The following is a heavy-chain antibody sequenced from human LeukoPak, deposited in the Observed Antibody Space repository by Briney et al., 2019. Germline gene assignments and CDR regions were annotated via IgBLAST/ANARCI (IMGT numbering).Heavy chain of an antibody. CDR3: AEAYYDILTGLRH. CDR1: GFTSSSYA. CDR2: ISYDGSNK. J-gene: IGHJ4*02. V-gene: IGHV3-30*04. D-gene: IGHD3-9*01. Sequence: GGSLRLSCAASGFTSSSYAMHWVRQAPGKGLEWVAVISYDGSNKYYADSVKGRFTISRDNSKNTLYLQMNSLRAEDTAVYYCAEAYYDILTGLRHWGQGTLVTVSS.